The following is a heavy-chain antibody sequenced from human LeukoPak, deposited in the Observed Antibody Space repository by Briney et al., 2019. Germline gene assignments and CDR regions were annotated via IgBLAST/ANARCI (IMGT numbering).Heavy chain of an antibody. CDR1: GFTLRSSA. V-gene: IGHV3-23*01. CDR3: AKELYGNPSGY. D-gene: IGHD2-8*01. J-gene: IGHJ4*02. Sequence: GGSLRLSCAASGFTLRSSAMGWVRHAPGNGLQWVSAISGDGGTISYAASVRGRFTISRDNAKNTLFLQMSSLRAGDTALYYCAKELYGNPSGYWGQGTRVTVSS. CDR2: ISGDGGTI.